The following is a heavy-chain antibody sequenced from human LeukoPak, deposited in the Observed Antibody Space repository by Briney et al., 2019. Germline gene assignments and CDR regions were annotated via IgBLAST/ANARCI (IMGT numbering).Heavy chain of an antibody. J-gene: IGHJ4*02. CDR3: ARDGTYDSSGTTPVGY. CDR2: INPNSGGT. D-gene: IGHD3-22*01. CDR1: GYTFTGYY. V-gene: IGHV1-2*02. Sequence: ASVKVSCKASGYTFTGYYVHWVRQAPGQGLEWMGWINPNSGGTNYAQKFQGRVTMTRDTSISTAYMELSRLRSDDTAVYYCARDGTYDSSGTTPVGYWGQGTLVTVSS.